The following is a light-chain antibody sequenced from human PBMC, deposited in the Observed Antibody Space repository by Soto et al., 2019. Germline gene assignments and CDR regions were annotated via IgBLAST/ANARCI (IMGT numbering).Light chain of an antibody. Sequence: DIQMTQSPSTLPASVGERFAVTCRSSQSIRSWLAWYQEKPGKAPKLLIYKASLLETGVPSRFSGSASGTEFTLTISSLQTDDFGTYYCQQYNSHPWTFGQGTKVDI. V-gene: IGKV1-5*03. CDR1: QSIRSW. J-gene: IGKJ1*01. CDR3: QQYNSHPWT. CDR2: KAS.